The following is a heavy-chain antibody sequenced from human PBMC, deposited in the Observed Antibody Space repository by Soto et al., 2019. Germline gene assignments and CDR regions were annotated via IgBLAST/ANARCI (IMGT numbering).Heavy chain of an antibody. CDR1: GFTFSNYA. CDR3: EKDSDVGASEYHFDC. Sequence: QVQLVESGGGVVQPGRSLRLSCAASGFTFSNYAMHWVRQAPGKGLEWVAVISNAGGNKNHADSVKGRFTISRDNSNNTLYLQMSSLRVGDTAVYYCEKDSDVGASEYHFDCGGQVTLVTVSS. CDR2: ISNAGGNK. V-gene: IGHV3-30-3*02. J-gene: IGHJ4*02. D-gene: IGHD1-26*01.